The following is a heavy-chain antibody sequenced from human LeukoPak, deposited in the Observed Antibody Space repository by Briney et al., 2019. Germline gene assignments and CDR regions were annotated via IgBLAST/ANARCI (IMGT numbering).Heavy chain of an antibody. CDR2: IDSEGSTT. D-gene: IGHD4-23*01. Sequence: GGSLRLSCEASGFTFTTYWMPWVRHGPGKGLVWVSRIDSEGSTTNYADSVKGRFTISRDNAKNTLYLQMNSLSAEDTAVYYCARDAGYGDNSAYYYHYMDVWGKGTTVTVSS. CDR1: GFTFTTYW. J-gene: IGHJ6*03. V-gene: IGHV3-74*01. CDR3: ARDAGYGDNSAYYYHYMDV.